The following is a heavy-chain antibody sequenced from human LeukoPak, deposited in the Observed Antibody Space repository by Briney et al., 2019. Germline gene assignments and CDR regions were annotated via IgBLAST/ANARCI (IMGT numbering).Heavy chain of an antibody. D-gene: IGHD4-23*01. Sequence: TGGSLRLSCAASGFTLSSYGMHWVRQAPGKGLEWVAVISYDGSNKYYADSVKGRFTISRDNSKNTLYLQMNSLRAEDTAVYYCAKTPHRATVVTLRLGPWGQGTLVTVSS. J-gene: IGHJ5*02. CDR1: GFTLSSYG. V-gene: IGHV3-30*18. CDR2: ISYDGSNK. CDR3: AKTPHRATVVTLRLGP.